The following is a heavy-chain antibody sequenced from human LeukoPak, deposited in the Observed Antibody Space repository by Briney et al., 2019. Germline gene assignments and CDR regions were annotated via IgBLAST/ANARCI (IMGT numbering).Heavy chain of an antibody. J-gene: IGHJ4*02. D-gene: IGHD6-19*01. Sequence: GGSLRLSCAASGFTVSSNYMSWVRQAPGKGLDMVSIIYSDGSAYYADSVKGRFTISRDNSKNTVYLQMNSLRAEDTAVYYCAKTTTGYSSGRYPGWPVDYWGQGTLVTVSS. CDR1: GFTVSSNY. CDR2: IYSDGSA. V-gene: IGHV3-53*01. CDR3: AKTTTGYSSGRYPGWPVDY.